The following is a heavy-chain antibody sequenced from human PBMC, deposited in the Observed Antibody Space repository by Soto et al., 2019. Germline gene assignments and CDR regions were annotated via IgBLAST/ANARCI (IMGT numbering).Heavy chain of an antibody. D-gene: IGHD3-3*01. Sequence: SETLSLTCIVSGDSMSSGGYYWSWIRQHPGKGLEWIGYTFYSGSAFYNPSLKGRVTISVETSKNRFSLRLNSVTAADTAVYLCARDMSRYDSWSGYVSTTKSFDNSVPGSLVTV. CDR1: GDSMSSGGYY. CDR2: TFYSGSA. CDR3: ARDMSRYDSWSGYVSTTKSFDN. J-gene: IGHJ4*02. V-gene: IGHV4-31*03.